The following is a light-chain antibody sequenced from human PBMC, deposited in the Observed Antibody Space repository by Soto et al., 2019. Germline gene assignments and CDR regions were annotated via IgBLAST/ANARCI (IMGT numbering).Light chain of an antibody. J-gene: IGKJ5*01. Sequence: TQSPSTLSASVGDRVTIACRASQGLSGTYLAWYQQKPGQAPRLLIYGASRRATGIPDRFSGSASGTDFTLTISRLEPEDFAVYFCQQYSDLPMKFGQGTRLEIK. CDR1: QGLSGTY. CDR2: GAS. V-gene: IGKV3-20*01. CDR3: QQYSDLPMK.